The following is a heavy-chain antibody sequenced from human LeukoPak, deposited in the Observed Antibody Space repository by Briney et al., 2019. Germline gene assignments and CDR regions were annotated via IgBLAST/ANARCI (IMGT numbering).Heavy chain of an antibody. D-gene: IGHD3-10*01. CDR1: GFTFSSYV. CDR3: AKDRGSGSPYYFDY. J-gene: IGHJ4*02. V-gene: IGHV3-30*04. CDR2: ISYDGSNE. Sequence: GGSLRLSCAASGFTFSSYVMHWVRQAPGKGLEWVAIISYDGSNEYYADSVKGRFTISRDNAKNSLYLQMNSLRAEDTALYYCAKDRGSGSPYYFDYWGQGTLVTVSS.